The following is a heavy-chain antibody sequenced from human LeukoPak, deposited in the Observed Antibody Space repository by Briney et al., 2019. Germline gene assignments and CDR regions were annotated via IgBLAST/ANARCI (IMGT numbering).Heavy chain of an antibody. J-gene: IGHJ5*02. D-gene: IGHD4-23*01. CDR2: IFHSGST. V-gene: IGHV4-39*01. CDR3: ARTTVDNWFDP. CDR1: GDSISSGSYY. Sequence: SETLSLTCTVSGDSISSGSYYWGWIRQPPGKGLEWIGSIFHSGSTYYNPSLKSRVTISVDTSKNQFSLRLSSVTAADTAVYYCARTTVDNWFDPWGQGTLVTVSS.